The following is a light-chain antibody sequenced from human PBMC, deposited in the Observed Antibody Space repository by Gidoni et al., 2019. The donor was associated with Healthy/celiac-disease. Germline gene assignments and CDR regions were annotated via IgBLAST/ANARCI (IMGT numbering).Light chain of an antibody. CDR1: SGSIASNY. Sequence: FMLTQPHSVSESPGKTVTISCTRSSGSIASNYVQWYQQRPGSSPTTVIYEDNQRPSGVPDRCSGSIDSSSNSASLTIAGLKTEDEADYYCQSYDSSRYVFGTGTKVTVL. CDR2: EDN. J-gene: IGLJ1*01. V-gene: IGLV6-57*01. CDR3: QSYDSSRYV.